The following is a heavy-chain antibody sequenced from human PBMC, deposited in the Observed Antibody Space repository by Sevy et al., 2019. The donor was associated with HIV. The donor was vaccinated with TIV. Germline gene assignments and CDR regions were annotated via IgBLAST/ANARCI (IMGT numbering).Heavy chain of an antibody. J-gene: IGHJ6*02. V-gene: IGHV3-9*01. CDR1: NLTFEDYA. D-gene: IGHD6-13*01. CDR2: ISWNGAAI. CDR3: AKGQQLITQSGSYLYYGMTV. Sequence: GGSLRLSCAASNLTFEDYAMHWVRRAPGKGLEWVSGISWNGAAIGFAASVKGRFTISRDNAKSSLYLQINSLTPEDTGVYYCAKGQQLITQSGSYLYYGMTVWGQGTTVTVSS.